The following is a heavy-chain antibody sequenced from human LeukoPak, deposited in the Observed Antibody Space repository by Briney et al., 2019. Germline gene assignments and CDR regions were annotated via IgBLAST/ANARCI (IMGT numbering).Heavy chain of an antibody. CDR1: GGSISSYY. V-gene: IGHV4-59*01. Sequence: SETLSLTCTVSGGSISSYYWSWIRQPPGKGLEWTGYIYYSGSTNYNPSLKSRVTISVDTSKNQFSLKLSSVTAADTAVYYCARRSSSGWGAFDIWGQGTMVTVSS. J-gene: IGHJ3*02. D-gene: IGHD6-19*01. CDR2: IYYSGST. CDR3: ARRSSSGWGAFDI.